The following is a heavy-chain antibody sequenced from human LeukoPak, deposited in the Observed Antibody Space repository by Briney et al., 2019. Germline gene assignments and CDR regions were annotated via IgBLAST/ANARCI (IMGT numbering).Heavy chain of an antibody. CDR1: GFTFSSYW. CDR2: INSDGSST. J-gene: IGHJ4*02. V-gene: IGHV3-74*01. D-gene: IGHD6-19*01. Sequence: GGSLRLSCAASGFTFSSYWVHWVRQAPGQGLVWVSRINSDGSSTTYADSVKGRFTISRDNARNTMYLQMNSLRGEDTAVYYCARSPPYNSGWYAYWGQGALVTVSS. CDR3: ARSPPYNSGWYAY.